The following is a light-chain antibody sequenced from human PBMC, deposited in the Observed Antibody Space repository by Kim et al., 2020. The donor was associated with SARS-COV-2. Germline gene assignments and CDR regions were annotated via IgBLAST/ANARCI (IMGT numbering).Light chain of an antibody. CDR3: QQCKGAPWT. CDR1: QGISNS. J-gene: IGKJ1*01. V-gene: IGKV1-27*01. Sequence: DIQMTQSPSSLSASVGDRVTITCRASQGISNSLAWYQQKPGKVPKLLIFGASALQSGVPPRFSGSGSGTDFTLTITSLQPEDVAVYYCQQCKGAPWTFGHGTKVDIK. CDR2: GAS.